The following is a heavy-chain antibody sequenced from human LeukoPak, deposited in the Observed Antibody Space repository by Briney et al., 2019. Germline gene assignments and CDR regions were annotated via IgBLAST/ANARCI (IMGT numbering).Heavy chain of an antibody. D-gene: IGHD2-2*01. V-gene: IGHV3-21*01. CDR1: GFTFSSYS. J-gene: IGHJ3*02. CDR2: ISSSSSYI. Sequence: GGSLRLSCATSGFTFSSYSMNWVRQAPGKGLEWVSSISSSSSYIYYADSVKGRFTISRDNAKNSLYLQMNSLRAEDTAVYYCAVLVVPAAPDAFYIWGQGTMVTVSS. CDR3: AVLVVPAAPDAFYI.